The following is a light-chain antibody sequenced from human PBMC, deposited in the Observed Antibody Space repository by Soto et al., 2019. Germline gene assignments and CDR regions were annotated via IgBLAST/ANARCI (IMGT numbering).Light chain of an antibody. CDR1: SSNIGSNT. Sequence: QSVLTQPPSASGTPGQRVTISCSGSSSNIGSNTVNWYQQLPGTAPKLLIYSNGQRPSGVPYRFSGSKSGTSASLAISGLQYEDEADYYCAAWDDSLNGHWVFGGGTKLPVL. CDR3: AAWDDSLNGHWV. V-gene: IGLV1-44*01. J-gene: IGLJ3*02. CDR2: SNG.